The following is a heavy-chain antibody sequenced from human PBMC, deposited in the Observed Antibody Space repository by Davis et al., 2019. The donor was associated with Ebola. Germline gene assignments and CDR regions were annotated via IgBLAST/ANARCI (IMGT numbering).Heavy chain of an antibody. CDR3: TRGALAPPADGRLATN. V-gene: IGHV3-48*02. Sequence: PGGSLRLSCAASGFTFNNCGMNWVRRAPGKGLEWISYIGGDGRTIYYADSVKGRFSISRDNAKTSLFLQMNSLRDEDTAIYYCTRGALAPPADGRLATNWGQGTLVTVSS. CDR2: IGGDGRTI. CDR1: GFTFNNCG. J-gene: IGHJ4*02.